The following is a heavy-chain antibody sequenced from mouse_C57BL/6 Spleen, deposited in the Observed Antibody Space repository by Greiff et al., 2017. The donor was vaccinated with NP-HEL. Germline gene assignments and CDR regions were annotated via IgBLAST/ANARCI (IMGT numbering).Heavy chain of an antibody. CDR3: TITTVVSLYFDV. CDR1: GYAFSSYW. Sequence: VQLQQSGAELVKPGASVKISCKASGYAFSSYWMNWVKQRPGKGLEWIGQIYPGDGDTNYNGKFKGKATLTADKSSSTSYMQLSSLTSEDSAVYFCTITTVVSLYFDVWGTGTTVTVSS. CDR2: IYPGDGDT. D-gene: IGHD1-1*01. J-gene: IGHJ1*03. V-gene: IGHV1-80*01.